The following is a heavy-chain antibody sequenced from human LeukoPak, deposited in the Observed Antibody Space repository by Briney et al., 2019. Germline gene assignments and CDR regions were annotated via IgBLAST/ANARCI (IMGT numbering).Heavy chain of an antibody. CDR1: GFTFSSYA. Sequence: GGSLRLSCAASGFTFSSYAMSWVRQAPGKGLEWVSAISGSGGSTYYADSVKGRFTISRDNSKNTLYLQMNSLRAEDTAVYYCAKGTGASILNGRSDYWGQGTLVTVSS. D-gene: IGHD1-1*01. J-gene: IGHJ4*02. CDR3: AKGTGASILNGRSDY. CDR2: ISGSGGST. V-gene: IGHV3-23*01.